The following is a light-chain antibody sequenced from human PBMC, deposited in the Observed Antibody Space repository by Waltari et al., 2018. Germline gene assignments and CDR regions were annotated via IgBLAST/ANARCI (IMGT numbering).Light chain of an antibody. Sequence: IQMTQSPSSLSASIGDRVTITCRATKDIRKNLSWFKERPGKAPKLLIYDASNLEAWVPSRYSGTVSGTDFSLTISSLQPEDRATYYCQHYNNLPYTFSRGTKLQIK. V-gene: IGKV1-33*01. CDR3: QHYNNLPYT. CDR2: DAS. CDR1: KDIRKN. J-gene: IGKJ2*01.